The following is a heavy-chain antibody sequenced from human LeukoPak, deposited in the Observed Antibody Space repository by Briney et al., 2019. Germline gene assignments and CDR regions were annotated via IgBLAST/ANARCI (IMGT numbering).Heavy chain of an antibody. D-gene: IGHD3-10*01. CDR3: ARDGEHVLAHDY. CDR1: GFTVSTNY. CDR2: IHRDGST. V-gene: IGHV3-66*01. Sequence: GGSLRLSCAVSGFTVSTNYMSWVRQVPGKGLEWVSIIHRDGSTYYADSVKGRFTISRDNSKNTLYIQMNSLRAEGTGVYYCARDGEHVLAHDYWGQGTLVTVSS. J-gene: IGHJ4*02.